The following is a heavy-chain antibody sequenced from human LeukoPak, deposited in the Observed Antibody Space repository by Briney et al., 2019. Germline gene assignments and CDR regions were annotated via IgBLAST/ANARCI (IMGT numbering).Heavy chain of an antibody. J-gene: IGHJ6*03. CDR2: ISAYNGNT. CDR1: GYTFTSYG. Sequence: ASVKVSCKASGYTFTSYGISWVRQAPGQGLEWMGWISAYNGNTNYAQKPQGRVTMTTDTSTSTAYMELRSLRSDDTAVYYCAREMLDGSGSYFDLYYMDVWGKGTTVTISS. CDR3: AREMLDGSGSYFDLYYMDV. V-gene: IGHV1-18*01. D-gene: IGHD3-10*01.